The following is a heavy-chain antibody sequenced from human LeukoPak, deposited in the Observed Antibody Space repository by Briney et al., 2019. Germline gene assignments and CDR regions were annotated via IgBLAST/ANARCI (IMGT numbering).Heavy chain of an antibody. CDR1: GYTFTSYG. CDR3: ARDDCTSASCYLAY. CDR2: ISTYNGNT. J-gene: IGHJ4*02. Sequence: ASVKVSCKASGYTFTSYGISWVRQAPGQGLEWMGWISTYNGNTNYAREFQGRVTMTTDTSTNTAYMELRSLRSDDTAVYYCARDDCTSASCYLAYWGQGTLVTVSS. V-gene: IGHV1-18*01. D-gene: IGHD2-2*01.